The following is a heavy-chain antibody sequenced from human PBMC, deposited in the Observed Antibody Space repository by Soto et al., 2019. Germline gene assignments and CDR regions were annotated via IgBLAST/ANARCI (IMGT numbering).Heavy chain of an antibody. CDR1: GGSFSGYY. CDR3: ARGRYDILTGYYIGNYYYYGMDV. Sequence: SETLSLTCAVYGGSFSGYYWSWIRQPPGKGLEWIGEINHSGSTNYNPSLKSRVTISVDTSKNQFSLKLSSVTAAGTAVYYCARGRYDILTGYYIGNYYYYGMDVWGQGTTVTVSS. D-gene: IGHD3-9*01. J-gene: IGHJ6*02. CDR2: INHSGST. V-gene: IGHV4-34*01.